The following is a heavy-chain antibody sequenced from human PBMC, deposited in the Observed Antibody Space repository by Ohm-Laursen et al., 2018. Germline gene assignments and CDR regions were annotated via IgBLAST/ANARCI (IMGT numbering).Heavy chain of an antibody. J-gene: IGHJ2*01. D-gene: IGHD3-22*01. V-gene: IGHV3-11*01. CDR1: GFTFSDYY. CDR3: AKDPAYYYDSSGYPNWYFDL. CDR2: ISSSGITI. Sequence: SLRLSCAASGFTFSDYYMSWIRQAPGKGLEWVSYISSSGITIYYADSVKGRFTISRDNAKNSLYLQMNSLRAEDTAVYYCAKDPAYYYDSSGYPNWYFDLWGRGTLVTVSS.